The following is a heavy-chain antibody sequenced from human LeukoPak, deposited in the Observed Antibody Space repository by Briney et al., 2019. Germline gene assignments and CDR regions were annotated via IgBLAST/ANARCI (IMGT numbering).Heavy chain of an antibody. CDR1: GGSISSSNW. CDR2: IYHSGST. Sequence: SGTLSLTCAVSGGSISSSNWWSWVRQPPGKGLEWIGEIYHSGSTNYNPSLKSRVTISVDTSKNQFSLKLSSVTAADTAVYYCARGSDLAFVDTAMVTSYFDYWGQGTLVTVSS. CDR3: ARGSDLAFVDTAMVTSYFDY. J-gene: IGHJ4*02. D-gene: IGHD5-18*01. V-gene: IGHV4-4*02.